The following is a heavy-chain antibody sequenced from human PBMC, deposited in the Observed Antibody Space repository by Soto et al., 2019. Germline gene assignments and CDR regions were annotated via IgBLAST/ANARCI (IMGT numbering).Heavy chain of an antibody. D-gene: IGHD2-8*01. V-gene: IGHV3-23*01. CDR3: AGRYCTNGVCYTNYYYYIDV. J-gene: IGHJ6*03. CDR2: ITTSGGNT. Sequence: PGESLRLYYGASGFTFSNYDKSWVRQAPGKGLEWVSTITTSGGNTYYADSVQGRFTISRDNSKNTLYLQMNSLRAEDTAVYYCAGRYCTNGVCYTNYYYYIDVWGKGTTVTVSS. CDR1: GFTFSNYD.